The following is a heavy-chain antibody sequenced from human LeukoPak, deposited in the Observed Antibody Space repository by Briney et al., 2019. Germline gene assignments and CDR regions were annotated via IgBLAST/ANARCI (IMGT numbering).Heavy chain of an antibody. D-gene: IGHD3-9*01. Sequence: GGSLRLSCAASGFTFSSYAMHWVRQAPGKGLEWVAVISYDGSNKYYADSVKGRFTISRDNSKNTLYLQMNSLRAEDTAVYYCARDRERYFVRWFDPWGQGTLVTVSS. CDR3: ARDRERYFVRWFDP. V-gene: IGHV3-30-3*01. CDR2: ISYDGSNK. CDR1: GFTFSSYA. J-gene: IGHJ5*02.